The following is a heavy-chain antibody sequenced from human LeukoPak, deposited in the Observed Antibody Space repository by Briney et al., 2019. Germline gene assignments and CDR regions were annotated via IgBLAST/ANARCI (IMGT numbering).Heavy chain of an antibody. J-gene: IGHJ4*02. CDR1: GYSFVAYY. Sequence: GASVKVSCKISGYSFVAYYKHWLRQAPGQGLEWMGRINSDSGDTKFAQKFQGRVTMTRDKSINTVYMEVSRLTSDDTAVYYCAREASADGHFFDSWGQGSLVTVSS. D-gene: IGHD5-24*01. CDR2: INSDSGDT. V-gene: IGHV1-2*02. CDR3: AREASADGHFFDS.